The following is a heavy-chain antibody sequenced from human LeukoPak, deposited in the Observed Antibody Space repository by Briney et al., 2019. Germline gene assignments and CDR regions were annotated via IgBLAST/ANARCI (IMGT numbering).Heavy chain of an antibody. Sequence: SETLSLTCTVSGGSISSSNYYWGWIRQPPGKGLEWIGSIYYSGSTFYNPSLKSRVTISVDTSNNQFSLRLNSATAADTAVYYCARPGRSGAGTNHMDVWGKGTTVTVSS. CDR1: GGSISSSNYY. CDR2: IYYSGST. D-gene: IGHD3-3*01. J-gene: IGHJ6*03. CDR3: ARPGRSGAGTNHMDV. V-gene: IGHV4-39*01.